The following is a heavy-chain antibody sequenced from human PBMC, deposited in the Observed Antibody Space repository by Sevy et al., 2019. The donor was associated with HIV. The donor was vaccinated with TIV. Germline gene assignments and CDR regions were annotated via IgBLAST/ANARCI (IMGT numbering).Heavy chain of an antibody. Sequence: GGSLRLSCAASVLNVSDYFMSWIRQAPGKRPEWVSYISSSGTIIYYADSVKGRFTISRDNAKNSLYLQMNSLRAEDTAIYYCARDLASGSFFSLYFDYWGQGTLVTVSS. CDR2: ISSSGTII. CDR1: VLNVSDYF. CDR3: ARDLASGSFFSLYFDY. J-gene: IGHJ4*02. D-gene: IGHD3-10*01. V-gene: IGHV3-11*01.